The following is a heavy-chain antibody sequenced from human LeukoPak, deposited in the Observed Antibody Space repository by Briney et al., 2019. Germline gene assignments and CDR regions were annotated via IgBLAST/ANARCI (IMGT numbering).Heavy chain of an antibody. D-gene: IGHD3-3*01. CDR3: AKRARGDYDFWSGYINDAFDI. CDR1: GFTFSSYG. V-gene: IGHV3-30*18. CDR2: ISYDGSNK. J-gene: IGHJ3*02. Sequence: PGGSLRLSCAASGFTFSSYGMHWVRQAPGKGLEWVALISYDGSNKYYADSVKGRFTISRDNSKNTLYMQMNTLRAEDTAVYYCAKRARGDYDFWSGYINDAFDIWGQGTMVTASS.